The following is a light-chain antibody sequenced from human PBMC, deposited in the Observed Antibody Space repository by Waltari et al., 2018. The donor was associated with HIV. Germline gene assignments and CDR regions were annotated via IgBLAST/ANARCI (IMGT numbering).Light chain of an antibody. Sequence: DIQMTQSPSSLSASVGDRVSITCRASQTIKINLNWYRQTPGKAPKLLIFGASNLQSGVPSRFTGTGSGTYFTLTVSSLQPEDFATYYCQQTYMTPQTFGQGTRLEIK. CDR1: QTIKIN. CDR2: GAS. J-gene: IGKJ5*01. V-gene: IGKV1-39*01. CDR3: QQTYMTPQT.